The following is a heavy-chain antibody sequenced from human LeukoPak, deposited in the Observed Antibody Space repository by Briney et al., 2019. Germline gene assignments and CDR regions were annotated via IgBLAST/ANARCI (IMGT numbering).Heavy chain of an antibody. J-gene: IGHJ4*01. CDR3: AKGIYSSGWSYFDY. CDR2: LSGSGITT. D-gene: IGHD6-19*01. Sequence: GGSLRLSCAAPGFTFSNSAMSWVRQAPGKGLEWVSTLSGSGITTYYADSVKGRFTISRDNSKNTLYLRMNTLRAEDSALYYCAKGIYSSGWSYFDYWGHGTLVTVSS. V-gene: IGHV3-23*01. CDR1: GFTFSNSA.